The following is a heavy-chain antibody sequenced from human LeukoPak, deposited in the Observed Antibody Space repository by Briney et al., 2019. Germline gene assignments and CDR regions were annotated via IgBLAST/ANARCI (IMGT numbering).Heavy chain of an antibody. CDR3: ARGATGYHNWFDP. D-gene: IGHD3-9*01. Sequence: ASVKVSCKASGYTFTGYYMHWVRQAPGQGLEWMGWINPNSGGTNYAQKFQGWVTMTRDTSISTAYMELSRLRSDDTAVYYCARGATGYHNWFDPWGQGTLVTVSS. J-gene: IGHJ5*02. CDR1: GYTFTGYY. CDR2: INPNSGGT. V-gene: IGHV1-2*04.